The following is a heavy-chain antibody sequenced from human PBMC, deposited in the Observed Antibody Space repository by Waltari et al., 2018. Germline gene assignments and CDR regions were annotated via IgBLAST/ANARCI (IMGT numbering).Heavy chain of an antibody. CDR1: GYTFSDYY. V-gene: IGHV1-69-2*01. CDR2: FDPEDVQA. CDR3: ATALGDNTSASRPFHL. Sequence: EVQLRQSGAELRKPGTPVKISCKASGYTFSDYYIHWVQQAPGKGLQWVGLFDPEDVQAIYAEKCQGRVTITADTSTDTAYLELSSLTSEDTAVFYCATALGDNTSASRPFHLWGQGTVITVSS. D-gene: IGHD3-10*01. J-gene: IGHJ3*01.